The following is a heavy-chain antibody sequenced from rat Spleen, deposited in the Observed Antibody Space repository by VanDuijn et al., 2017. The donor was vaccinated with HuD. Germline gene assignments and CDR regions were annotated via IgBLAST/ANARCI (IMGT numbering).Heavy chain of an antibody. D-gene: IGHD1-10*01. CDR3: ARENEQLEYYFDY. J-gene: IGHJ2*01. CDR1: GFSLSSYG. Sequence: QVQLKESGPGLVQPSQTLSLTCTVSGFSLSSYGVIWVRQPPGKGLEWMGVIWGDGSTNYNSVFKSRLSISRDTSKSQVFLKMNSLQTEDTATYYCARENEQLEYYFDYWGQGVMVTVSS. V-gene: IGHV2-13*01. CDR2: IWGDGST.